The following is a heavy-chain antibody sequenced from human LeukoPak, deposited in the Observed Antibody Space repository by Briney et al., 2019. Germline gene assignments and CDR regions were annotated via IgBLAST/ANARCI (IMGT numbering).Heavy chain of an antibody. J-gene: IGHJ4*02. CDR1: GGSISSSSYY. D-gene: IGHD5-24*01. V-gene: IGHV4-39*01. CDR2: IYYSGST. Sequence: SETLSLTCTVSGGSISSSSYYWGWIRQPPGKGLEWIGSIYYSGSTYYNPSLKGRVTISVDTSKNQFSLKLSSVTAADTAVYYCARLGDGYNEARNYFDYWGQGTLVTVSS. CDR3: ARLGDGYNEARNYFDY.